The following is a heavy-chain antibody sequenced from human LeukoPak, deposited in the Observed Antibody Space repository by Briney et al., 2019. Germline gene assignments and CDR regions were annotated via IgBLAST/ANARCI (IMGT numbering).Heavy chain of an antibody. Sequence: SETLSLTCTVSGGSISSSSYYWGWLRQPPGKGLEWIGYIYYSGSTNYNPSLKSRATISVDTSKNQFSLKLSSVTAADTAVYYCAREGGGSSGHNPFDYWGQGTLVTVSS. CDR1: GGSISSSSYY. CDR2: IYYSGST. D-gene: IGHD6-19*01. J-gene: IGHJ4*02. V-gene: IGHV4-61*05. CDR3: AREGGGSSGHNPFDY.